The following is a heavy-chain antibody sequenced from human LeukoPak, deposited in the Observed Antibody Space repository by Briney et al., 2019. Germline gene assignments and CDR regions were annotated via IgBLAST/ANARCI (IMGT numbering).Heavy chain of an antibody. CDR2: IYLGDSDT. CDR1: GYSFTSYW. J-gene: IGHJ5*02. V-gene: IGHV5-51*01. Sequence: GESLKISCKGSGYSFTSYWIGWVRQMPGKGLEWMGFIYLGDSDTRYSPSFQGQVTISADKSITTAYLQWSSLKASDTAIYYCARGYYYDSSGYHNWFDPWGQGTLVTVSS. D-gene: IGHD3-22*01. CDR3: ARGYYYDSSGYHNWFDP.